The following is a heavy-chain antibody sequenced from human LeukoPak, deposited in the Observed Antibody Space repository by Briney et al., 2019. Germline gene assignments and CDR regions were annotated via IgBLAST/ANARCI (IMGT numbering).Heavy chain of an antibody. CDR2: IYSGDST. Sequence: GGSLRLSCAAFGLTVSSNYMSWVRQAPGKGLEWVSVIYSGDSTYYADSVKGRFTFSRDNSKNTVYLQMSSLRAEDTAVYYCARNYYDSSGYSYYFDYWGQGTLVTVSS. CDR1: GLTVSSNY. D-gene: IGHD3-22*01. V-gene: IGHV3-53*01. J-gene: IGHJ4*02. CDR3: ARNYYDSSGYSYYFDY.